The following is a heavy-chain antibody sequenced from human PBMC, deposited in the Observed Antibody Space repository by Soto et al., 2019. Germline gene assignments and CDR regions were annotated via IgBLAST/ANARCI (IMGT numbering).Heavy chain of an antibody. J-gene: IGHJ4*02. CDR3: AKMRSTVNYDILTGYYHFDY. V-gene: IGHV3-23*01. D-gene: IGHD3-9*01. CDR2: ISGSGGST. Sequence: PGESLKISCAASGFTFSSYAMSWVRQAPGKGLEWVSAISGSGGSTYYADSVKGRFTISRDNSKNTLYLQMNSLRAEDTAVYYCAKMRSTVNYDILTGYYHFDYWGQGTLVTVSS. CDR1: GFTFSSYA.